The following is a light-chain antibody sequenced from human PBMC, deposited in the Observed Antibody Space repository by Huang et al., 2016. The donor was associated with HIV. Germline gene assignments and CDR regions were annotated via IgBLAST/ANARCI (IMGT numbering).Light chain of an antibody. V-gene: IGKV3-20*01. CDR1: QSVSSRS. J-gene: IGKJ4*01. CDR3: QQYGDSPLT. Sequence: EIVLTQSPGTLSLSPGERATLSCRASQSVSSRSLAWYQHKPGQAPRLLIYGASTRATGSPDRFSGTGSATDFTLTISRLEPEDFAVYYCQQYGDSPLTFGGGTKVEF. CDR2: GAS.